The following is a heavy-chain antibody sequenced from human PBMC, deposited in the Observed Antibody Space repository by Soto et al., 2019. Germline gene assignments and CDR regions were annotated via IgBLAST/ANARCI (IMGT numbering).Heavy chain of an antibody. CDR1: GYTFSNYD. Sequence: QVQLVQSGAELKKPGASVKVSCKASGYTFSNYDMNWVRQATGQEPEWIGWVNPNNGDTGYAQKFQGRVTMTTDISTPTAYMELTGLRSEDTAIYYCAKVSRKGSAIDFDYWGKGTLITVSS. CDR3: AKVSRKGSAIDFDY. J-gene: IGHJ4*02. D-gene: IGHD3-10*01. V-gene: IGHV1-8*01. CDR2: VNPNNGDT.